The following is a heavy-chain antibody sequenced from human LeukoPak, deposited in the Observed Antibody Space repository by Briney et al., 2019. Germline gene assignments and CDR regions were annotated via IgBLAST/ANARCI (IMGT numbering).Heavy chain of an antibody. CDR2: IIPIFGTA. J-gene: IGHJ4*02. V-gene: IGHV1-69*05. CDR3: ARGLTEGAGTTGDDY. D-gene: IGHD1-1*01. Sequence: SVKVSCKASGGTFSSYAISWVRQAPGQGLEWMGRIIPIFGTANYAQKFQGRVTITTDESTSTAYMELSSLRSEDTAVYYCARGLTEGAGTTGDDYWGQGTLVTASS. CDR1: GGTFSSYA.